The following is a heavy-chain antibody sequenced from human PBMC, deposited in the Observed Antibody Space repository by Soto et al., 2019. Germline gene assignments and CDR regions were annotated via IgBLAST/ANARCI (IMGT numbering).Heavy chain of an antibody. CDR3: ARSEDGYSGDDQAKYYYGMDV. CDR1: GYTIIGSQ. Sequence: SVKVSCKASGYTIIGSQIGCVRQTTGQGLEWVGGINPNFGTANYAQKFQGRVTITADESTSTAYMELSSLRSEDTAVYYCARSEDGYSGDDQAKYYYGMDVWGKGTTVTVSS. J-gene: IGHJ6*04. CDR2: INPNFGTA. D-gene: IGHD5-12*01. V-gene: IGHV1-69*13.